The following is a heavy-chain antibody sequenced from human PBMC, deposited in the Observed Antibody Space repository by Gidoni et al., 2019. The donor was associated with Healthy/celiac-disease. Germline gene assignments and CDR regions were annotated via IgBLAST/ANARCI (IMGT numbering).Heavy chain of an antibody. V-gene: IGHV3-33*01. Sequence: QVQLVESGGGVVQPGRSLRLSCAASGFTLSSYGMHWVRQAPGKGLEWVAVIWYDGSNKYYADSVKGRFTISRDNSKNTLYLQMNSLRAEDTAVYYCARVGYYYDSSGLDYWGQGTLVTVSS. J-gene: IGHJ4*02. D-gene: IGHD3-22*01. CDR3: ARVGYYYDSSGLDY. CDR1: GFTLSSYG. CDR2: IWYDGSNK.